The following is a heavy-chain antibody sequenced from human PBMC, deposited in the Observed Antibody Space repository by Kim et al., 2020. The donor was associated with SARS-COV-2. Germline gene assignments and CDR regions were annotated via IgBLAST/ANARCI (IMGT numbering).Heavy chain of an antibody. V-gene: IGHV4-38-2*02. D-gene: IGHD2-21*01. CDR1: GASIGIGYY. CDR3: ARQVISAWFNFYV. CDR2: ISHSGNI. Sequence: SETLSLTFSVSGASIGIGYYWGWIRQPPGRGLEWIGSISHSGNIYYNTSLQSRVTISVDSSKSQFSLTLSSMTAADTALYYCARQVISAWFNFYVWGRG. J-gene: IGHJ3*01.